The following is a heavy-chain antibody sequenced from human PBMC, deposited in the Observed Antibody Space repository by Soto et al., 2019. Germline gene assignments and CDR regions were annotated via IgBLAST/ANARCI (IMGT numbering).Heavy chain of an antibody. CDR3: AREPSI. CDR1: GGSISSGGYY. V-gene: IGHV4-31*03. CDR2: IYYSGST. J-gene: IGHJ4*02. Sequence: QVQLQESGPGLVKPSQTLSLTCTVSGGSISSGGYYWSWIRQHSGKGLEWIGYIYYSGSTNYNPPLQSXXTISATTSKNQFSLKLSSVTAADTAVYFCAREPSIWGQGTLVTVSS.